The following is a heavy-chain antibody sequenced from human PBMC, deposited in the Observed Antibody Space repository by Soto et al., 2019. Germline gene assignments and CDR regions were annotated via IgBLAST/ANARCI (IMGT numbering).Heavy chain of an antibody. CDR2: TYYRSRFFS. J-gene: IGHJ5*02. D-gene: IGHD3-10*01. Sequence: SQTLSLTCAISGDSVSSYSAAWNWIRQSPSGGLEWLGRTYYRSRFFSDYAESVKSRIIINPDTSKNQFSLQLKSVTPEDTAVYYWVRDRYSSSGWFDPWGQGTPVTVSS. V-gene: IGHV6-1*01. CDR1: GDSVSSYSAA. CDR3: VRDRYSSSGWFDP.